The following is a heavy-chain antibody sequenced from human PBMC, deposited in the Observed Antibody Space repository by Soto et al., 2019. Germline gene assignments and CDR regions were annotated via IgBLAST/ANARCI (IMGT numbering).Heavy chain of an antibody. D-gene: IGHD2-15*01. CDR2: MFYSGLT. Sequence: ETLSLTCSVSGYSVTSSDYYWAWIRQPPGKGLEWIGSMFYSGLTYYNPSLKSRVTLSVDTSKNQFSVRLNSVTAADTAVYYCAPLSVSLSGPYGIHVWRQGTTVTVPS. J-gene: IGHJ6*02. CDR3: APLSVSLSGPYGIHV. CDR1: GYSVTSSDYY. V-gene: IGHV4-39*01.